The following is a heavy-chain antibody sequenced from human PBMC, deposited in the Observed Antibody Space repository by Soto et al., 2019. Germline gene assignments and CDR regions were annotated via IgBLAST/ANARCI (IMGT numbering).Heavy chain of an antibody. D-gene: IGHD3-10*01. CDR2: INPILGTP. V-gene: IGHV1-69*01. CDR3: ARDLSSDSTGFRGYDL. CDR1: GATYSTSA. J-gene: IGHJ4*02. Sequence: QVQLVQSGAEVKKPGSSVKVSCKASGATYSTSAISWVRQAPGQGLEWMGGINPILGTPDYAHKFQGRVTITADESTSTVYMELGSLRSEDTAIYYCARDLSSDSTGFRGYDLWGQGTLVTVSS.